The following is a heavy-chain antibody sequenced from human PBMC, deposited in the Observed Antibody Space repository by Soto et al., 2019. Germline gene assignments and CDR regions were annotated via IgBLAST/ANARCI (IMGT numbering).Heavy chain of an antibody. J-gene: IGHJ4*02. V-gene: IGHV1-2*02. CDR2: IHPNSGDT. D-gene: IGHD2-8*01. CDR1: GYTFTGYY. Sequence: QVQLVQSGADVKKPGASVKVSCKASGYTFTGYYMHWVRQAPGQGLEWMGWIHPNSGDTNYALKFQGRVTMTRDTSISTAYMELSRLKSYDTAVYYCAKVRNAETDYWGQGTLVTVSS. CDR3: AKVRNAETDY.